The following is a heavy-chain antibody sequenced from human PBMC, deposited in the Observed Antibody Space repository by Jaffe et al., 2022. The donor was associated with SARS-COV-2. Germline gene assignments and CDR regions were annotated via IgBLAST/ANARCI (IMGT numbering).Heavy chain of an antibody. J-gene: IGHJ6*02. V-gene: IGHV2-26*01. CDR1: GFSLGSVRMG. Sequence: QVTLKESGPVLVKPTETLTLTCTVSGFSLGSVRMGVSWIRQPPGKALEWLAHIFSTDERSYRTSLRSRLTISKDTSKSQVVLTMTNMDPVDTGTYYCARIPTYYGSGKYHWDVWGQGTTVSVSS. CDR3: ARIPTYYGSGKYHWDV. D-gene: IGHD3-10*01. CDR2: IFSTDER.